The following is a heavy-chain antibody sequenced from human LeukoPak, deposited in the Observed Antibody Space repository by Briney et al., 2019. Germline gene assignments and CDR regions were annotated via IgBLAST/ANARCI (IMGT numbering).Heavy chain of an antibody. D-gene: IGHD5-18*01. CDR3: AREYKKEQLWPNRIYYYMDV. CDR1: GGSISSYY. CDR2: IYYSGST. V-gene: IGHV4-59*12. Sequence: SETLSLTCTVSGGSISSYYWSWIRQPPGKGLEWIGSIYYSGSTYYNPSLKSRVTISLDTSKNQFSLKVSSVTAADTAVYYCAREYKKEQLWPNRIYYYMDVWGKGTTVTVSS. J-gene: IGHJ6*03.